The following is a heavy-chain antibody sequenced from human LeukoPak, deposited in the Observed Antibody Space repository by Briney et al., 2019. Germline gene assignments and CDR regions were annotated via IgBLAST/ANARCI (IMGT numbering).Heavy chain of an antibody. CDR2: IYYSGST. D-gene: IGHD5-12*01. J-gene: IGHJ4*02. V-gene: IGHV4-31*03. CDR1: GGSISSGGYY. CDR3: AARIVATSNFVY. Sequence: SETLSLTCTVSGGSISSGGYYWSWIRQHPGKGPEWIGYIYYSGSTYYNPSLKSRVTISVDTSKNQFSLKLSSVTAADTAVYYCAARIVATSNFVYWGQGTLVTVSS.